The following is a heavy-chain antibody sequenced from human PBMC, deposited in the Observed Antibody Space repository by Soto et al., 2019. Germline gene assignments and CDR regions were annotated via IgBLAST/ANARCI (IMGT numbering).Heavy chain of an antibody. D-gene: IGHD6-19*01. CDR1: GFTFSNAW. CDR2: IKSKTDGGTT. CDR3: TTEAEGSGWYWFDT. J-gene: IGHJ5*02. V-gene: IGHV3-15*01. Sequence: EVQLVESGGGLVKPGGSLRLSCAASGFTFSNAWMSWVRQAPGKGLEWVGRIKSKTDGGTTDYAAPVKGRFTISRDDSKNTLYLQMNSLKTEDTAVYYCTTEAEGSGWYWFDTWGQGTLVTVSS.